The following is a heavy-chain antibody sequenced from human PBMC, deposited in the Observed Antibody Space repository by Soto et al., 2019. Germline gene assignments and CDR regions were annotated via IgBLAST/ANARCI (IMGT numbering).Heavy chain of an antibody. J-gene: IGHJ6*02. CDR3: ARVPSPFDYYYAMDV. Sequence: SETLSLTCTVSGDSISSGNKYWTWIRQPPGKGLEWIGHIFSSGTTYYNPSLKSRLTMALEASQNQFSLKVKSMTDADTAVYYCARVPSPFDYYYAMDVWGQGTTVTVSS. CDR2: IFSSGTT. D-gene: IGHD3-16*01. CDR1: GDSISSGNKY. V-gene: IGHV4-30-4*01.